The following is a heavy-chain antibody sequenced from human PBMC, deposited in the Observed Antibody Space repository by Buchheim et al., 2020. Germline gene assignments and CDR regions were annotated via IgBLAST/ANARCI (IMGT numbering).Heavy chain of an antibody. CDR3: ARGVPAAIASYFQH. D-gene: IGHD2-2*02. Sequence: QVQLVQSGAEVKTPGASVKVSCKASGYTFTNYYIHWVRQAPGQGLEWMGIINPSGETATYAQRFQGRVTMTRDTSTSTVYMELSSLRSEDTAVYYCARGVPAAIASYFQHWGQGTL. V-gene: IGHV1-46*01. CDR2: INPSGETA. CDR1: GYTFTNYY. J-gene: IGHJ1*01.